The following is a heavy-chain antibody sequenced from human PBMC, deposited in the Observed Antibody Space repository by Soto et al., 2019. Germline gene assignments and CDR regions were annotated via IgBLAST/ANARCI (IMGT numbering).Heavy chain of an antibody. Sequence: GGSLRLSCAASGFTFDDYAMHWVRQAPWKGLEWVSLISWDGGSTYYADSVKGRFTISRDNSKNSLYLQMNSLRAEDTALYYCAKDMGQQLDYYYSYGMDVWGQGTTVTVPS. CDR3: AKDMGQQLDYYYSYGMDV. CDR2: ISWDGGST. V-gene: IGHV3-43D*04. J-gene: IGHJ6*02. D-gene: IGHD6-13*01. CDR1: GFTFDDYA.